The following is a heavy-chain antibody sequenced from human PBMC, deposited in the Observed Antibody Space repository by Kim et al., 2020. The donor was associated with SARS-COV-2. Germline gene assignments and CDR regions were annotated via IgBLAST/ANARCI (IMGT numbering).Heavy chain of an antibody. J-gene: IGHJ4*02. CDR1: GGSFSGYY. CDR2: INHSGST. V-gene: IGHV4-34*01. Sequence: SETLSLTCAVYGGSFSGYYWSWIRQPPGKGLEWIGEINHSGSTNYNPSLKSRVTISVDTSKNQFSLKLSSVTAADTAVYYCATYYYDSSGGLWGQGTLVTVSS. CDR3: ATYYYDSSGGL. D-gene: IGHD3-22*01.